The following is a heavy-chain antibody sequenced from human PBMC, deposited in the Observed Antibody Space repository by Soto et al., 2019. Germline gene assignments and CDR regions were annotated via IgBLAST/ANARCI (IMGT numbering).Heavy chain of an antibody. V-gene: IGHV4-30-4*01. CDR1: GGSISSGDYY. CDR3: ARAGMYYDILTGYYTRYKFDY. J-gene: IGHJ4*02. Sequence: SETLSLTCTVSGGSISSGDYYWSWIRQPPGKGLEWIRYIYYSGSTYSTPSLHSRVTISVDTFKNQFTLKLSSVTAADTAVYYCARAGMYYDILTGYYTRYKFDYWGQGTLVTVSS. CDR2: IYYSGST. D-gene: IGHD3-9*01.